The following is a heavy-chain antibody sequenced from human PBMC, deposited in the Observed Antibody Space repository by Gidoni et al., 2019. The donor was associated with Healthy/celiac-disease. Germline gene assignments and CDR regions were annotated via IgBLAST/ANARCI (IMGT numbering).Heavy chain of an antibody. J-gene: IGHJ5*02. D-gene: IGHD6-19*01. CDR3: AKSAVAGTARGNWFDP. CDR1: GFTFHDYA. V-gene: IGHV3-9*01. CDR2: ISWNSGSI. Sequence: QLVESGGGLLQPGRSLKLSCAASGFTFHDYAMHWVRQAPGKGLDWVSGISWNSGSIGYADSVKGRFTISRDNAKNALYLQMNSLRAEDTALYYCAKSAVAGTARGNWFDPWGQGTLVTVSS.